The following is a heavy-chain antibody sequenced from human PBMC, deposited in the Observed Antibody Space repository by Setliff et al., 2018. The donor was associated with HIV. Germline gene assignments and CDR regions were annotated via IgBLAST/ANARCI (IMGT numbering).Heavy chain of an antibody. CDR1: GGSVNSENNH. Sequence: SETLSLTCTVSGGSVNSENNHWGWFRQPAGKGLEWIGRFTNRGSTDYNPSLKSRVTISIDRSRNQFSLKLSAVTAADTAVYFCARDPSDGYGHFDYWGQGALVTVSS. D-gene: IGHD5-18*01. CDR3: ARDPSDGYGHFDY. CDR2: FTNRGST. V-gene: IGHV4-61*02. J-gene: IGHJ4*02.